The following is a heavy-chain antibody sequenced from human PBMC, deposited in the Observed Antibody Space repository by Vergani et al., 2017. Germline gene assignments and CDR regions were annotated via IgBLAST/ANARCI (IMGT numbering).Heavy chain of an antibody. D-gene: IGHD4-17*01. Sequence: EVQLLESGGGLVQPGGSLRLSCAASGFTFSSYAMSWVRQAPGKGLEWVSAISGSGGSTYYADSVKGRFTISRDNSKNTLYLQMNSLRAEDTAVYYCARDMGFDYGEYYFDYWGQGTLVTVSS. CDR2: ISGSGGST. CDR3: ARDMGFDYGEYYFDY. V-gene: IGHV3-23*01. J-gene: IGHJ4*02. CDR1: GFTFSSYA.